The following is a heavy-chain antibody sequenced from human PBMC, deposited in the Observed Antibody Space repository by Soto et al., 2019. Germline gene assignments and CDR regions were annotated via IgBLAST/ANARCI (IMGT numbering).Heavy chain of an antibody. CDR1: GFTVSSNY. Sequence: EVQLVETGGGLIQPGGSLRLSCAASGFTVSSNYMSWVRQAPGKGLEWVSVIYSGGSTYYADSVKGRFTISRDNSKNTLYLQMNSLRAEDTAVYYCAREIISVLRLGNEGAFDIWGQGTMVTVSS. CDR2: IYSGGST. D-gene: IGHD5-12*01. CDR3: AREIISVLRLGNEGAFDI. V-gene: IGHV3-53*02. J-gene: IGHJ3*02.